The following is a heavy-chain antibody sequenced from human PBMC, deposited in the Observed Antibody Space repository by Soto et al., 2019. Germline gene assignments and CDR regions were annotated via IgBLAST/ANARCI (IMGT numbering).Heavy chain of an antibody. CDR2: MNPNSGNT. V-gene: IGHV1-8*01. CDR3: ARGAPYDILTGPDY. J-gene: IGHJ4*02. CDR1: GYTFTSYD. D-gene: IGHD3-9*01. Sequence: ASVNVSCKASGYTFTSYDINWVRQATGQGLEWMGWMNPNSGNTGYAQKFQGRVTMTRNTSISTAYMELSSLRSEDTAVYYCARGAPYDILTGPDYWGQGTLVTVSS.